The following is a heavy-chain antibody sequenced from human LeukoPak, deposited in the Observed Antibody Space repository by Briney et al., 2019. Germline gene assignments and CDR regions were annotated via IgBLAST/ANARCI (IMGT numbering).Heavy chain of an antibody. CDR2: TYYRSKWHS. D-gene: IGHD1-14*01. CDR3: ARDDGIGLGALDV. V-gene: IGHV6-1*01. Sequence: PSQTLSLTRAISGDSFSSNSAAWNWIRQSPSRGLEWLGRTYYRSKWHSYYAPSVKSRTSINPDTSKNQFSLQLNSVTPEDTAVYYCARDDGIGLGALDVWGRGTLVTVSS. CDR1: GDSFSSNSAA. J-gene: IGHJ3*01.